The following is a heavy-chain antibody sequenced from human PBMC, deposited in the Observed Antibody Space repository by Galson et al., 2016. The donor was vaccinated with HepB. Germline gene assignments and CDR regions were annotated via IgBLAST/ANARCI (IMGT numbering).Heavy chain of an antibody. V-gene: IGHV3-23*01. Sequence: SLRLSCAASGFTFSSYAMTWVRQAPGKGLEWVSAISGSGGSTYYVDSVKGRFTISRDNSKNTLYLQMNSLRAEDTAVYYCAKGGSFGFYSWFDPWGQGILVTVSS. CDR2: ISGSGGST. J-gene: IGHJ5*02. CDR3: AKGGSFGFYSWFDP. CDR1: GFTFSSYA. D-gene: IGHD3-16*01.